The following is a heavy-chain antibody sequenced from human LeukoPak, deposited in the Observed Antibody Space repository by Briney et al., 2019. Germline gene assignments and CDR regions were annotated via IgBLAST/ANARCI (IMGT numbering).Heavy chain of an antibody. CDR2: INWNGGST. CDR1: GFTFDDYG. CDR3: ARASLRPGSSCNFDY. V-gene: IGHV3-20*04. D-gene: IGHD5-12*01. J-gene: IGHJ4*02. Sequence: GGSLRLSCAASGFTFDDYGMSWVRQAPGKGLEWVSGINWNGGSTGYADSVKGRFTISRDNAKNSLYLQMNSLRAEDTALYYCARASLRPGSSCNFDYWGQGTLVTVSS.